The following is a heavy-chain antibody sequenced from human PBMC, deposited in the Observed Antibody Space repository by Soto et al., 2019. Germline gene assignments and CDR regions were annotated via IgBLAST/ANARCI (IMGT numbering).Heavy chain of an antibody. CDR3: ARDLFPQTGSYLDS. CDR2: ISGSAGRT. CDR1: GFTFSTYA. J-gene: IGHJ4*02. D-gene: IGHD7-27*01. V-gene: IGHV3-23*01. Sequence: GGSLRLSCAASGFTFSTYAMSWVRLAPGKGLEWVSAISGSAGRTYYVDSVKGRFTTSRDNARNTLYLQMNSLTDEDAAVYYCARDLFPQTGSYLDSWGQGTLVTVSS.